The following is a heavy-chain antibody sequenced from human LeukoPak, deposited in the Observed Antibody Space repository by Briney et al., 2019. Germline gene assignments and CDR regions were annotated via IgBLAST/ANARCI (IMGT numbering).Heavy chain of an antibody. CDR1: GFTFSSYS. J-gene: IGHJ4*02. CDR3: ARVRCSGGSCYFDY. D-gene: IGHD2-15*01. V-gene: IGHV3-21*01. CDR2: ISSSSGYI. Sequence: SGGSLRLSCAASGFTFSSYSMNWVRQAPGKGLEWVSSISSSSGYIYYADSVKGLFTISRDNAKNSLYLQMNSLRAEDTAVYYCARVRCSGGSCYFDYWGQGTLVTVSS.